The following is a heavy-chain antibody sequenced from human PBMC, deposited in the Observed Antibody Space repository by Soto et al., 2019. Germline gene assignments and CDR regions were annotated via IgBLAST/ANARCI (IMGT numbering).Heavy chain of an antibody. Sequence: DVQLAESGGGLVQPGGSLRLSCVASGQTFNRYWMSWVRQAPGKGLEWVANIKQDGSEEYYVDSVKGRFTISRDNAKNSLFLHMNGLRAEDTAMYYCVRTHFDSWSFNFCGRAVGGVGTTATVSS. CDR1: GQTFNRYW. CDR2: IKQDGSEE. D-gene: IGHD3-3*01. V-gene: IGHV3-7*03. CDR3: VRTHFDSWSFNFCGRAV. J-gene: IGHJ6*04.